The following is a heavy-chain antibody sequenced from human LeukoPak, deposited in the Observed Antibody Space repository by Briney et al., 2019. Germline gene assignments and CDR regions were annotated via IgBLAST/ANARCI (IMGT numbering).Heavy chain of an antibody. CDR1: GGSFSGYY. V-gene: IGHV4-34*01. CDR2: INHSGST. D-gene: IGHD5-18*01. J-gene: IGHJ6*02. Sequence: SGTLSLTCAVYGGSFSGYYWSWIRQPPGKGLEWIGEINHSGSTNYNPSLKSRVTISVDTSKNQFSLKLSSVTAADTAVYYCARGRIKLQLRGYYYGMDVWGQGTTVTVSS. CDR3: ARGRIKLQLRGYYYGMDV.